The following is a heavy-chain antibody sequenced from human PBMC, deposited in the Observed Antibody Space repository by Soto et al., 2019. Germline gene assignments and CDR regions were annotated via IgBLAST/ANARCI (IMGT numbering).Heavy chain of an antibody. V-gene: IGHV4-59*01. CDR2: IYASGST. J-gene: IGHJ1*01. Sequence: PSETLSLTCAFSCGSISSYDWSWIRQPPGKGLEWIGYIYASGSTNYNPSLKSRITISVDTSKNQFSLKLSSVTAADTAVYYCARGGSTWLEYFQHWGQGTLVTVSS. CDR1: CGSISSYD. CDR3: ARGGSTWLEYFQH. D-gene: IGHD6-13*01.